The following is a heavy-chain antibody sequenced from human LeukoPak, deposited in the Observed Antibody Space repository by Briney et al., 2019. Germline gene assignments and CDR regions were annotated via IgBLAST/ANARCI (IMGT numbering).Heavy chain of an antibody. CDR1: GYTFTSYA. D-gene: IGHD6-19*01. Sequence: ASVKVSCKASGYTFTSYAMHWVRQAPGQRLEWMGWINAGNGNTKYSQKFQGRVTITRDTSASIAYMELSSLRSEDTAVYYCAREAQIAVQFDYWGQGTLVTVSS. CDR3: AREAQIAVQFDY. V-gene: IGHV1-3*01. J-gene: IGHJ4*02. CDR2: INAGNGNT.